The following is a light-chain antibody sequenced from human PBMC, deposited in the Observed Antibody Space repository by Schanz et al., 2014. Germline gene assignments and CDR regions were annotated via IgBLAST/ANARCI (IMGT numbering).Light chain of an antibody. CDR1: QSLLHSTGFNY. CDR2: LGA. Sequence: DIVLPQSPLSLPVTPGAPASISCRSSQSLLHSTGFNYVAWYLQKPGQSPQLLIYLGASRASWVSDRFSGSGSGTDFTLKVSRVEAEDVGVYYCMQSLQTPFTFGQGTKLEI. J-gene: IGKJ2*01. CDR3: MQSLQTPFT. V-gene: IGKV2-28*01.